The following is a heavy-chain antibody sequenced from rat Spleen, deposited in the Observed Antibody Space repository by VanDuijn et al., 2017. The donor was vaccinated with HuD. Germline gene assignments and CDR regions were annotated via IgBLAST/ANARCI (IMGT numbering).Heavy chain of an antibody. D-gene: IGHD1-6*01. CDR1: GFTFSSNW. Sequence: EVQLVESGGGLVQPGSPLKLSCAASGFTFSSNWLNWIRQAPGKGLEWVATINPDGSRTYYPDTVKGRFTISRDNAESTLYLQMDSLRSEATATYYCASLMYTPDYLGVMDVWGQGASVTVSS. CDR2: INPDGSRT. CDR3: ASLMYTPDYLGVMDV. V-gene: IGHV5-35*01. J-gene: IGHJ4*01.